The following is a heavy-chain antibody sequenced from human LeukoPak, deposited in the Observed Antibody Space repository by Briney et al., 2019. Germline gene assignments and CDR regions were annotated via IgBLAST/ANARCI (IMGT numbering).Heavy chain of an antibody. J-gene: IGHJ4*02. D-gene: IGHD5-24*01. V-gene: IGHV3-74*01. Sequence: PGGSLRLSCAASGFTVSSNYMSWVRQAPGKGLEWVSHIIYDGSRTSYADSVKGRFTISRDNAKNTVYLQMNSLRAEDTAVYYCARSDGGFDYWGQGTLVTVSA. CDR1: GFTVSSNY. CDR2: IIYDGSRT. CDR3: ARSDGGFDY.